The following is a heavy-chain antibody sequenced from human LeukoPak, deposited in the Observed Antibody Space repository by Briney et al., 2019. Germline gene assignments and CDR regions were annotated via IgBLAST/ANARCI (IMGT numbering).Heavy chain of an antibody. CDR2: ISYDGSNK. CDR3: AKDKIVGSTGWYYFDY. J-gene: IGHJ4*02. D-gene: IGHD6-19*01. V-gene: IGHV3-30*18. Sequence: GGSLRLSCAASGFTFSNYGMHWVRQAPGKGLEWVAVISYDGSNKYYADPLKGRFTISRDNPKNTLYLQMNSLRAEDTAVYYCAKDKIVGSTGWYYFDYWGQGTLVTVSS. CDR1: GFTFSNYG.